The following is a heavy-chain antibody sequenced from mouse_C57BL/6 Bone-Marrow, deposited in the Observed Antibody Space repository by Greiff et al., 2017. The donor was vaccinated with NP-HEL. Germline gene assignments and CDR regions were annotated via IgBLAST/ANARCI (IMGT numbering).Heavy chain of an antibody. Sequence: QVQLQQPGAELVKPGASVKMSCKASGYTFTSYWITWVKQRPGQGLEWIGDIYPGSGSTNYNEKFKSKATLTVDTSSSTAYMQLSSLTSEDSAVYYCARARGIYYGREENAMDYWGQGTSVTVSS. V-gene: IGHV1-55*01. CDR1: GYTFTSYW. CDR3: ARARGIYYGREENAMDY. J-gene: IGHJ4*01. CDR2: IYPGSGST. D-gene: IGHD2-1*01.